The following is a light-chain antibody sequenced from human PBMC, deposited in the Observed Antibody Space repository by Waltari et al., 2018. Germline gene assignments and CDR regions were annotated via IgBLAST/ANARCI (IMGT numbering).Light chain of an antibody. J-gene: IGKJ2*01. V-gene: IGKV3-11*01. CDR1: QSVSSY. CDR3: QQRSNWLYT. CDR2: DAS. Sequence: EIVLTQSPATLSLSPGERATLSCRASQSVSSYLAWYQQKPGQAPRLLIYDASNRATGIPGRISGSGSGTDFTLTISSLEPEDFAVYYCQQRSNWLYTFGQGTKLEIK.